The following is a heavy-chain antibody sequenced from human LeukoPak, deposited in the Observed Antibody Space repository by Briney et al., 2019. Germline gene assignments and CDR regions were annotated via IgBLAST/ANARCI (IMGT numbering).Heavy chain of an antibody. CDR1: GYTFSTYG. J-gene: IGHJ5*02. D-gene: IGHD1-26*01. CDR2: ISGNSGKT. CDR3: ARNAGSYFEFVP. Sequence: ASVKVSCKTSGYTFSTYGLSWVRQAPGQGLERMGWISGNSGKTHYAQKFQDRVTLTTDTSSTTAFMELRSLRSDDTAMYYCARNAGSYFEFVPWGQGTLVTVSS. V-gene: IGHV1-18*01.